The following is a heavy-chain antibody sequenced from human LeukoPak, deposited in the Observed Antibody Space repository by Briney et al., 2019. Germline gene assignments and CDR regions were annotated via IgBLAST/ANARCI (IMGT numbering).Heavy chain of an antibody. V-gene: IGHV3-23*01. J-gene: IGHJ4*02. D-gene: IGHD1-1*01. CDR1: GFTFTSIA. CDR3: ANSASGTHPEY. Sequence: GGSLRLSCAASGFTFTSIAMSGGGRAPGKGLEGVSAISGRGGTTDYADSVKGRFTISRDNSKNTLYLQMNSLRAEDTAVYYCANSASGTHPEYWGQGTLVTVSS. CDR2: ISGRGGTT.